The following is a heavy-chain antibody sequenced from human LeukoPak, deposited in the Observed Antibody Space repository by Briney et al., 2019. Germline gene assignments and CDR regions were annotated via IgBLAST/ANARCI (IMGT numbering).Heavy chain of an antibody. CDR3: ASLITGTTGGYFDY. V-gene: IGHV4-30-2*01. CDR1: GGSISSGGYY. CDR2: IYHSGST. D-gene: IGHD1-20*01. Sequence: SETLSLTCTVSGGSISSGGYYWSWIRQPPGKGLEWIGYIYHSGSTYYNPSLKSRVTISVDRSKNQFSLKLSSVTAADTAVYYCASLITGTTGGYFDYWGQGTLVTVSS. J-gene: IGHJ4*02.